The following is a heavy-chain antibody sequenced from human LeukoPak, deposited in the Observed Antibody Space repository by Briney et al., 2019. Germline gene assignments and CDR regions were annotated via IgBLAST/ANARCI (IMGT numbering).Heavy chain of an antibody. D-gene: IGHD6-19*01. CDR3: ARHSGFLTLYYSGLDV. J-gene: IGHJ6*02. CDR1: GGSISNYY. V-gene: IGHV4-59*08. CDR2: VHYSGST. Sequence: SETLSLTCTVSGGSISNYYWNWMRQSPGEGLEWIGYVHYSGSTNYNPSLKSRVTVSVDMSQNQFSLKLNSVTADDTAVSFCARHSGFLTLYYSGLDVWGQGTTVTVSS.